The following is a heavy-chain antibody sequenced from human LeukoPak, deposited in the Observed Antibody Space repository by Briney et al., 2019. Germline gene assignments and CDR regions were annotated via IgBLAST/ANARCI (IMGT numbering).Heavy chain of an antibody. V-gene: IGHV3-30-3*02. Sequence: GGSLRLSCAASDFTFSSYGMHWVRQAPGKGLEWVAVISYDGSNKYYADSVKGRFTISRDNSKNTLYLQMNSLRAEDTAVYYCAKSPKYCSSTSCYTPYNWFDPWGQGTLVTVSS. CDR3: AKSPKYCSSTSCYTPYNWFDP. J-gene: IGHJ5*02. D-gene: IGHD2-2*02. CDR1: DFTFSSYG. CDR2: ISYDGSNK.